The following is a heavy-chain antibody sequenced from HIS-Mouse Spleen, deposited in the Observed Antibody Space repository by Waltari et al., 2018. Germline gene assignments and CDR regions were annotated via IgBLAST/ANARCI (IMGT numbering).Heavy chain of an antibody. CDR3: ARDFHDFWSGYYGGDKKHDAFDI. CDR2: TYTSGST. V-gene: IGHV4-4*07. Sequence: QVQLQESGPGLVKPSETLSLTCTVSGGSISSYYWSWIRQPAGKGLEWIGRTYTSGSTNSTPSLNIRVTMSVDTSKNQFSRKLSSVTAADTAGYYCARDFHDFWSGYYGGDKKHDAFDIWGQGTMVTVSS. D-gene: IGHD3-3*01. J-gene: IGHJ3*02. CDR1: GGSISSYY.